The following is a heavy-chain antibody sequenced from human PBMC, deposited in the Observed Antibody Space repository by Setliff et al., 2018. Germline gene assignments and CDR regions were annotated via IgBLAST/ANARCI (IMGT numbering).Heavy chain of an antibody. CDR1: GYAFGSSG. V-gene: IGHV1-18*01. CDR2: ISAYNGYI. CDR3: ARDRKEIVVKPPAASLDY. D-gene: IGHD2-2*01. J-gene: IGHJ4*02. Sequence: VKVSCKASGYAFGSSGISWVRQAPGQGLEWMGWISAYNGYIVYAQKFQGRVTMTTDTPTTTAYMEVRSLRSDDTAVYYCARDRKEIVVKPPAASLDYWGQGTQVTVSS.